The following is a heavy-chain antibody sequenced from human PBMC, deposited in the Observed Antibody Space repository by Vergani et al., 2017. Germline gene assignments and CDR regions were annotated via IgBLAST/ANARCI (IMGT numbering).Heavy chain of an antibody. V-gene: IGHV3-30-3*01. CDR2: ISYDGSNK. Sequence: QVQLVESGGGVVQPGRSLRPSCAASGFTFSSYAMHWVRQAPGKGLEWVAVISYDGSNKYYADAVKGRFTISRDNSKNTLYLQMNSLRAEDTAVYYCARGYRVNCMDVWGKGTTVTVSS. CDR1: GFTFSSYA. D-gene: IGHD1-14*01. CDR3: ARGYRVNCMDV. J-gene: IGHJ6*03.